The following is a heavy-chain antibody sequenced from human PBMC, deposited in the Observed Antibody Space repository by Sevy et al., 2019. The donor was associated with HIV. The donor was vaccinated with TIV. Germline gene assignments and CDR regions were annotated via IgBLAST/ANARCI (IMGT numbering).Heavy chain of an antibody. D-gene: IGHD6-6*01. Sequence: ASVKVSCKASGYTFTGYYMHWVRQAPGQGLEWMGRINPNSGGTNYPQKFQGRVTMTRDTSISTDYMELSRLRSDDTAVYYCARCPLPCSSSSRSYFDYWGQGTLVTVSS. J-gene: IGHJ4*02. CDR3: ARCPLPCSSSSRSYFDY. CDR1: GYTFTGYY. V-gene: IGHV1-2*06. CDR2: INPNSGGT.